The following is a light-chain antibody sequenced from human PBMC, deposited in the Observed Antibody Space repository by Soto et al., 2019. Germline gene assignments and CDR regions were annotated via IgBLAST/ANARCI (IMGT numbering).Light chain of an antibody. J-gene: IGKJ5*01. V-gene: IGKV3-20*01. CDR2: GAS. Sequence: ENVLTQSPGTLSLSPGERATLSCRASQSVSSSYLAWYQQKPGQAPRLLIYGASSRATGIPDRFSGSVSGTDFTLSISRLEPEDFAMYYCHQYGSSPPVTFGQGTRLEIK. CDR3: HQYGSSPPVT. CDR1: QSVSSSY.